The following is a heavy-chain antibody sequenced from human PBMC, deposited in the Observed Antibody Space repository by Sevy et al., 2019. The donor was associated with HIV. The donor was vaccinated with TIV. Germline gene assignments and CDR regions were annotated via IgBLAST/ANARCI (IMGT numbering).Heavy chain of an antibody. V-gene: IGHV3-49*03. D-gene: IGHD2-2*01. J-gene: IGHJ4*02. CDR1: GCSFGDYA. CDR3: SKVRYCTSTSCPTDFDY. Sequence: GGSLRLSCTASGCSFGDYALSWFRQAPGKGLEWLGFIRNQAYGGTSEYAASVKGRFTISRDDSKSIAYLQMNSLKTEDTAVYYCSKVRYCTSTSCPTDFDYWGQGTLVTVSS. CDR2: IRNQAYGGTS.